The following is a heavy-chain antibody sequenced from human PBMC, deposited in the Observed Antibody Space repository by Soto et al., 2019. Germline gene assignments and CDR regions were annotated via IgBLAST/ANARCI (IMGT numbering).Heavy chain of an antibody. V-gene: IGHV1-69*04. CDR1: GGTFSSYA. D-gene: IGHD3-10*01. J-gene: IGHJ6*02. CDR2: IIPILGIA. Sequence: ASVKVSCKASGGTFSSYAISWVRQAPGQGLEWMGRIIPILGIANYAQKFQGRVTITADKSTSTAYMELSSLRSEDTAVYYCAREAPMVRGVRYYYYYGMDVWGQGTTVTVSS. CDR3: AREAPMVRGVRYYYYYGMDV.